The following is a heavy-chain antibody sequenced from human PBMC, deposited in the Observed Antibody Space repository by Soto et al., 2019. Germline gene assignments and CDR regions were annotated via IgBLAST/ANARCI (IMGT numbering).Heavy chain of an antibody. J-gene: IGHJ5*02. Sequence: PSETLSLTCSVSGGSINTTNYSWVWIRQPPGKGLEWCGSIIYNGRTYYSEALKSRVTISIDTSKNQTSLKVTAVTVADRAVYYCARASWRGDFRYWLDPWGHGTLVTVSS. CDR2: IIYNGRT. D-gene: IGHD3-10*01. CDR3: ARASWRGDFRYWLDP. V-gene: IGHV4-39*01. CDR1: GGSINTTNYS.